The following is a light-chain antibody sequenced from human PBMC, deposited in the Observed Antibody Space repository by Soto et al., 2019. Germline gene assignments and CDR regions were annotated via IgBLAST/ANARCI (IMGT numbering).Light chain of an antibody. CDR3: NSYTASSTVV. J-gene: IGLJ2*01. Sequence: SALTQPASVSGSPGQSITISCTGASSDVGGYNYVSWYQQNPGKAPKLLIYDVNNRPSGVSNRFSGSKSGNTASLTISGLQAEDEAEYYCNSYTASSTVVFGGGTKLTVL. CDR2: DVN. CDR1: SSDVGGYNY. V-gene: IGLV2-14*01.